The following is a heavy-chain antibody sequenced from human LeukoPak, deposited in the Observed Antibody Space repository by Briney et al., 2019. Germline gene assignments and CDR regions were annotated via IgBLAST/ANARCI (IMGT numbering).Heavy chain of an antibody. CDR1: GFTFSSYG. CDR3: AKDAPRIAAVSYYYYYYGMDV. V-gene: IGHV3-30*02. CDR2: IRYDGSNK. D-gene: IGHD6-13*01. Sequence: GGSLRLSCAASGFTFSSYGMHWVRQAPGKGLEWVAFIRYDGSNKYYADSVKGRFTISRDNSKNTLYLQMNSLRAEDTAVYYCAKDAPRIAAVSYYYYYYGMDVWGQGTTVTGSS. J-gene: IGHJ6*02.